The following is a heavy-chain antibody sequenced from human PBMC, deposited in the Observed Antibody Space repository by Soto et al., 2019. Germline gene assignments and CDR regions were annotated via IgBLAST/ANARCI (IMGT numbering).Heavy chain of an antibody. CDR3: AKDIPHDYSNYFDY. CDR2: ISGSGGST. Sequence: GGSLRLSCAASGFTFSSYAMSWVRQAPGKGLEWVSAISGSGGSTYYADSVKGRFTISRDNSKSTLYLQMNSLRAEDTAVYYSAKDIPHDYSNYFDYWGQGTLVTVSS. CDR1: GFTFSSYA. V-gene: IGHV3-23*01. D-gene: IGHD4-4*01. J-gene: IGHJ4*02.